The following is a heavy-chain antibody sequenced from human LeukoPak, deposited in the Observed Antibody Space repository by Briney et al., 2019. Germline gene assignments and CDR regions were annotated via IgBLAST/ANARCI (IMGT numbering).Heavy chain of an antibody. D-gene: IGHD6-19*01. J-gene: IGHJ4*02. CDR2: XYXGGSX. CDR3: XISXAVAGTEFDX. V-gene: IGHV3-53*04. Sequence: VSXXYXGGSXXXEDSXKGRFXISRHNSKNTLYLQMNSLRAEDTAVYYCXISXAVAGTEFDXWGQGTLVTVSS.